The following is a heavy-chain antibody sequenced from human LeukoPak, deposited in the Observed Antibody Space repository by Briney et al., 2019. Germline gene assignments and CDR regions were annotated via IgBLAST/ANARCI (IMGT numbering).Heavy chain of an antibody. CDR3: ARYCTSTTCILRGFDY. Sequence: SETLSLTCTVSGGSINGYYWSWIRQPPGKGLEWIANIYHTGSAHYNPSLKSRVTISVDTSKNQFSLKLSSVTAADTAVYYCARYCTSTTCILRGFDYWGQGTLVTVSS. V-gene: IGHV4-59*08. CDR1: GGSINGYY. D-gene: IGHD2-2*01. J-gene: IGHJ4*02. CDR2: IYHTGSA.